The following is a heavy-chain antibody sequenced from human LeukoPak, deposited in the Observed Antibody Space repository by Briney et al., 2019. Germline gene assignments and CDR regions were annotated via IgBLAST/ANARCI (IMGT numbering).Heavy chain of an antibody. D-gene: IGHD5-24*01. CDR2: INHSGST. CDR3: ARSRGWLQSHPLGY. Sequence: PSETLSLTCAVYGGSFSGYYWSWIRQPPGKGLEGIGEINHSGSTNYNPSLKSRVTISVDTSKNQFSLKLSSVTAANTAVYYCARSRGWLQSHPLGYWGQGTLVTVSS. CDR1: GGSFSGYY. V-gene: IGHV4-34*01. J-gene: IGHJ4*02.